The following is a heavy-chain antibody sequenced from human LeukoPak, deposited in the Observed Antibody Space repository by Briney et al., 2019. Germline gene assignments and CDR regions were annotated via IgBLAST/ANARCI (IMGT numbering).Heavy chain of an antibody. Sequence: PGGSLRLSCAAYGFIFSTHWMNWVRQAPGGGLEWLANIKPDGSDRYYVDSVRGRFTISRDNAKNLVYLQINSLRTEDTGVYYCSGRSGFSSIYWGQGTLVKVSS. CDR2: IKPDGSDR. J-gene: IGHJ4*02. CDR1: GFIFSTHW. D-gene: IGHD6-19*01. CDR3: SGRSGFSSIY. V-gene: IGHV3-7*01.